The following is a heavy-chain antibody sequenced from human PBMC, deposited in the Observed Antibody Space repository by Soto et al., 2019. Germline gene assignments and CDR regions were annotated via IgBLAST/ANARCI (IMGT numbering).Heavy chain of an antibody. V-gene: IGHV1-46*01. CDR3: ARSSGGNFGIIIEGSNWFDP. Sequence: ASVKVSCKAPGDAFTSYYLNWVRQAPGQGLEWMGVINPHGGSTKYAQKFQGRITMTRDTSRSTVYMELSSLRSDDTAIYYCARSSGGNFGIIIEGSNWFDPWGQGTLVTVSS. J-gene: IGHJ5*02. D-gene: IGHD3-3*01. CDR2: INPHGGST. CDR1: GDAFTSYY.